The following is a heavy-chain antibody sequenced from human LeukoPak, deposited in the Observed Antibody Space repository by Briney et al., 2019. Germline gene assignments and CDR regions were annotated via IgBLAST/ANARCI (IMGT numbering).Heavy chain of an antibody. V-gene: IGHV3-7*01. CDR3: AREVGGSHPNDY. D-gene: IGHD1-26*01. Sequence: PGGSLRLSCAASGFTFSSNGMSWVRQAPGKGLEWVANIWHDGSARYYVDSVKGRFIISRDNAKNSLFLQMNSLRAEDTAVYYRAREVGGSHPNDYWGQGTLVTVSS. CDR2: IWHDGSAR. CDR1: GFTFSSNG. J-gene: IGHJ4*02.